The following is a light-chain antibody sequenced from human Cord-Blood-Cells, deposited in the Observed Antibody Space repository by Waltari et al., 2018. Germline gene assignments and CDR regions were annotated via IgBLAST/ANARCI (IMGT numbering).Light chain of an antibody. J-gene: IGKJ5*01. CDR2: AAS. V-gene: IGKV1-39*01. CDR3: QQSYSTPPIT. Sequence: IQMTQSPSSLSASVGDRVTITCRASQSMSSYLNWYQQKPGKAPKLLIYAASSLQSAVPSRFSGSGSGTDFTLTISSLQPEDFATYYCQQSYSTPPITFGQGTRLEIK. CDR1: QSMSSY.